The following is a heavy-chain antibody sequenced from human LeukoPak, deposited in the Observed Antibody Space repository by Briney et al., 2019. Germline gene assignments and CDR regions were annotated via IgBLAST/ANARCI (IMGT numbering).Heavy chain of an antibody. J-gene: IGHJ6*03. CDR3: ASEASYYDILTGYDYYYYMDV. V-gene: IGHV4-39*07. Sequence: SETLSLTCTVSGGSISSSSYCWGWLRQPPWKGLEWIGSIYYSGSTYYHPSLKTRVTISVYTSKNQFSLKLSSVTAADTAVYYCASEASYYDILTGYDYYYYMDVWGKGTTVTVSS. D-gene: IGHD3-9*01. CDR1: GGSISSSSYC. CDR2: IYYSGST.